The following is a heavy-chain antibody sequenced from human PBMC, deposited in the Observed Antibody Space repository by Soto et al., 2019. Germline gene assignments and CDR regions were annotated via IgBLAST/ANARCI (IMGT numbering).Heavy chain of an antibody. CDR3: AILPPLIVVVVLPIPS. Sequence: QVQLQQSGPRLARPSGTLSLTCVVSGGSISSTNWWTWVRQPPGKGLDWIGEIYHTGSTNNNPSLKVRATTSLDKSKNSFSLNLEYVSPADTAVYYCAILPPLIVVVVLPIPSWCQGTLVTVSS. V-gene: IGHV4-4*02. J-gene: IGHJ4*02. CDR2: IYHTGST. CDR1: GGSISSTNW. D-gene: IGHD2-15*01.